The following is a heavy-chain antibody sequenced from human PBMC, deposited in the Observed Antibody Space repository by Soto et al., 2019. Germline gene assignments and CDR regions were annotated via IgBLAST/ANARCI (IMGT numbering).Heavy chain of an antibody. Sequence: EVQLWQSGGGLVQSGGSLRLSCAVSGFTFGGYAMNWVRQFPGKGLEWVSAIGGGVGTTYYAHSVKGRFSISRDTSRNTLFLQMNTLRPDDTAVYYCAKDRGALVDTGTLDSWGQGALVTVSS. D-gene: IGHD3-10*01. V-gene: IGHV3-23*01. J-gene: IGHJ4*02. CDR2: IGGGVGTT. CDR1: GFTFGGYA. CDR3: AKDRGALVDTGTLDS.